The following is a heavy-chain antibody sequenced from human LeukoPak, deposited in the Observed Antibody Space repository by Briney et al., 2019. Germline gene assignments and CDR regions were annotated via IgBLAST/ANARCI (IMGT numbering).Heavy chain of an antibody. V-gene: IGHV4-38-2*02. CDR1: GYSISSGYY. Sequence: SETLSLTCTVSGYSISSGYYWGWIRQPPGKGLEWIGSIYHSGSTYYNPSLKSRVTISVDTSKNQFSLKLSSVTAADTAVYYCARDPNPSWEWELPYYFDYWGQGTLVTVSS. D-gene: IGHD1-26*01. CDR2: IYHSGST. J-gene: IGHJ4*02. CDR3: ARDPNPSWEWELPYYFDY.